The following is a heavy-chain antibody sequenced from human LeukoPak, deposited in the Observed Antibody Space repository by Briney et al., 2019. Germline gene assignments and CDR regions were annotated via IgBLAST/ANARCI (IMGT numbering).Heavy chain of an antibody. CDR2: VNPEDGET. CDR3: ATPRGRYELLY. Sequence: ASVKVSCKVSGYTFTDYYMHWVQQAPGKGLEWMGLVNPEDGETIYAENFQGRVTITADTSTDTAYMEVSSLRSEDTALYYCATPRGRYELLYWGQGTLVTVSS. CDR1: GYTFTDYY. J-gene: IGHJ4*02. V-gene: IGHV1-69-2*01. D-gene: IGHD2-2*01.